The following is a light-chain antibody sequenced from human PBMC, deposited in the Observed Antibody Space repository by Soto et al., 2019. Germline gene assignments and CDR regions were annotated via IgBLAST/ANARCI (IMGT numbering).Light chain of an antibody. V-gene: IGLV2-8*01. CDR2: EVT. Sequence: QSALTQPPSASGSPGQSVTISCTGTSSDVGGHDYVSWYQQYPGKAPKLMIYEVTKRPSGVPDRFSGSKSGNTASLTVSGLQAEDEADYYSRSYGGIKTLVFGGGTKLTLL. CDR3: RSYGGIKTLV. CDR1: SSDVGGHDY. J-gene: IGLJ2*01.